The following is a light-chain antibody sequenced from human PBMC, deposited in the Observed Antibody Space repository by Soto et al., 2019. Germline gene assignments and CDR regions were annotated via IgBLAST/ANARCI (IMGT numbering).Light chain of an antibody. CDR2: DVS. CDR1: SSDVGAYNY. V-gene: IGLV2-14*01. Sequence: QSALTQSASVSGSPGQSITISCTGTSSDVGAYNYVSWYQQHPGKAPKLIIYDVSNRPSGVSNRFSGSKSGNTASLTISALQAEDEAYYYCSSFTSSSTRVFGTGTKVTVL. CDR3: SSFTSSSTRV. J-gene: IGLJ1*01.